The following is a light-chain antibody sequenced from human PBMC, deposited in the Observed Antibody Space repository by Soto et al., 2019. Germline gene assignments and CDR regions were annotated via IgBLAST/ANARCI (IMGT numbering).Light chain of an antibody. J-gene: IGLJ1*01. Sequence: QSVLTQPTSASGTPGQRVTISCSGSSSNIGGNLVSWYQQVPGTAPKLLIYSNNQKPSGVPDRFSGSKSGTSASLAISGLQSEDEADYYCATWDDSLTCYVFATGTKLTVL. CDR3: ATWDDSLTCYV. CDR2: SNN. CDR1: SSNIGGNL. V-gene: IGLV1-44*01.